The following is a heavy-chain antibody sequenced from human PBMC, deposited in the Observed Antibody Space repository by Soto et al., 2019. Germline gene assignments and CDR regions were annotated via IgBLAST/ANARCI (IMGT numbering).Heavy chain of an antibody. Sequence: ASVKVSCKASGYTLTSYYMHWVRQAPGQGLEWMGIINPSGGSTSYAQKFQGRVTMTRDTSTSTVYMELSSLRSEDTAVYYCARQDYSNYDHYYYGMDVWGQGTTVTVSS. V-gene: IGHV1-46*01. CDR3: ARQDYSNYDHYYYGMDV. D-gene: IGHD4-4*01. J-gene: IGHJ6*02. CDR2: INPSGGST. CDR1: GYTLTSYY.